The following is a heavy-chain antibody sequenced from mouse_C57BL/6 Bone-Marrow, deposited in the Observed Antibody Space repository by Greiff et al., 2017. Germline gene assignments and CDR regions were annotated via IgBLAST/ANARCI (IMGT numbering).Heavy chain of an antibody. D-gene: IGHD2-3*01. CDR3: ARDGGYPLAMDY. J-gene: IGHJ4*01. Sequence: VQLQQSGAELVRPGTSVKVSCKASGYAFTNYLIEWVKQRPGQGLEWIGVINPGSGGTNYNEKFKGKATLTADKSSSTAYMQLSSLTSEDSAVYVCARDGGYPLAMDYWGQGTSVTVAA. V-gene: IGHV1-54*01. CDR1: GYAFTNYL. CDR2: INPGSGGT.